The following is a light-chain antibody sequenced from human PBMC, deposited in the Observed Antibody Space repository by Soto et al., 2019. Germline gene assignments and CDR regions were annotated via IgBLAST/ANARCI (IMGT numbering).Light chain of an antibody. V-gene: IGKV1-39*01. Sequence: DIQMTQSPSSLSASVGDRVTITCRASQRIISYLNGYQQKPGKAPEPLIYGASTLQSGVPSRFSGSGYGTEFTLPIRSLQPDDFATYYCHQSYSTPRTFGQGTTVDLK. CDR2: GAS. CDR1: QRIISY. J-gene: IGKJ3*01. CDR3: HQSYSTPRT.